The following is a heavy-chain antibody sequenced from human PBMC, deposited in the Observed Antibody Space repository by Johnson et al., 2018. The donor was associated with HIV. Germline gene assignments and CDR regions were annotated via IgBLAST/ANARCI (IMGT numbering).Heavy chain of an antibody. D-gene: IGHD3-10*01. J-gene: IGHJ3*02. CDR3: ARGPTRFAAFDI. Sequence: QVQLVESGGGLVQPGGSLRLSCAASGFTVSSNYMSWVRQAPGKGLEWLSYISSSGSLTYYADSVEGRFTISRDSAKNSLYLQMNSLRAEDTAVYYCARGPTRFAAFDIWGQGTMVTVSS. V-gene: IGHV3-11*01. CDR1: GFTVSSNY. CDR2: ISSSGSLT.